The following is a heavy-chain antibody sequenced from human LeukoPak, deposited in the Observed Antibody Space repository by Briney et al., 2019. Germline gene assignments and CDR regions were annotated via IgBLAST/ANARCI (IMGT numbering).Heavy chain of an antibody. CDR3: ARDGELLGRGPFDY. CDR1: GFTFSSYS. CDR2: ISSSSSYI. Sequence: GGSLRLSCAASGFTFSSYSMNWVRQAPGKGLEWVSSISSSSSYIYYADSVKGRFTISRDNAKNSLYLQMNSLRAEDTAVYYCARDGELLGRGPFDYWGQGTLVTVSS. V-gene: IGHV3-21*01. J-gene: IGHJ4*02. D-gene: IGHD1-26*01.